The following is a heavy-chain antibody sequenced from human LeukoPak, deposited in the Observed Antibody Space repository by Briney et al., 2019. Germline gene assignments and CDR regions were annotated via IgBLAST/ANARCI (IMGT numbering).Heavy chain of an antibody. CDR3: AQYYDILTGYLDFDY. D-gene: IGHD3-9*01. CDR2: ISGSGGST. Sequence: GGSLRLSCVVSGFTFSSYAMSWVRQAPGKGLEWVSAISGSGGSTYYADSVKGRFTISRDNSKNTLYLQMNSLRAEDTAVYYCAQYYDILTGYLDFDYWGQGTLVTVSS. CDR1: GFTFSSYA. J-gene: IGHJ4*02. V-gene: IGHV3-23*01.